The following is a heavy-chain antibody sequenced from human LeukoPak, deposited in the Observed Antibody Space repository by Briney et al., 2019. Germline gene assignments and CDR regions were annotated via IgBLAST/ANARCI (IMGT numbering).Heavy chain of an antibody. J-gene: IGHJ6*03. CDR3: ARQSSDYYYYYIDV. Sequence: SETLSLTCTVSAGSISSSHYYWGWIRQSPGKGLEWIGSIYYSGTTYYNPSLESRVTISDDTSKNRFSLMLTSLTAADTAVYYCARQSSDYYYYYIDVWGEGTTVIVSS. V-gene: IGHV4-39*01. CDR1: AGSISSSHYY. CDR2: IYYSGTT.